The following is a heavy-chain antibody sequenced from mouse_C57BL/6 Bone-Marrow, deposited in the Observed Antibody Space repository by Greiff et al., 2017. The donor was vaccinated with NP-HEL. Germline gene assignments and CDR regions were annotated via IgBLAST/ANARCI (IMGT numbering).Heavy chain of an antibody. Sequence: QVQLKESGPELVKPGASVKISCKASGYAFSSSWMNWVKQRPGKGLEWIGRIYPGDGDTNYNGKFKGKATLTADKSSSTAYMQLSSLTSEDSAVYFCARSSPYGNPDYWGQGTTLTVSS. D-gene: IGHD2-10*02. CDR2: IYPGDGDT. V-gene: IGHV1-82*01. J-gene: IGHJ2*01. CDR3: ARSSPYGNPDY. CDR1: GYAFSSSW.